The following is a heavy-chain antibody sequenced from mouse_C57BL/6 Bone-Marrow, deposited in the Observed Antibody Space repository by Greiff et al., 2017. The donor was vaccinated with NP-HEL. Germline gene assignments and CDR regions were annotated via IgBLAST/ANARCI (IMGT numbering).Heavy chain of an antibody. CDR3: AYYYGSRGYFDV. D-gene: IGHD1-1*01. J-gene: IGHJ1*03. V-gene: IGHV7-3*01. CDR1: GFTFTDYY. Sequence: EVKLVESGGGLVQPGGSLSLSCAASGFTFTDYYMSWVRQPPGKALEWLGFIRNKANGYTTEYSASVKGRFTISRDNSQSILYLQMNALRAEDSATYYCAYYYGSRGYFDVWGTGTTVTVSS. CDR2: IRNKANGYTT.